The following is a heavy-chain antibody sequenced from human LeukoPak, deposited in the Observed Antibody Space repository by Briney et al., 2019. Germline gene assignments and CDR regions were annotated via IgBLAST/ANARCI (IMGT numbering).Heavy chain of an antibody. CDR1: GYTFTSYY. Sequence: GASVKVSCKASGYTFTSYYMHWVRQAPGQGLEWMGIINPSGGSTSYAQKFQGRVTMTRDTSASTAYMELSSLRSEDTAVYYCARTSWFGESLYYFDYWGQGTLVTVSS. CDR3: ARTSWFGESLYYFDY. D-gene: IGHD3-10*01. CDR2: INPSGGST. J-gene: IGHJ4*02. V-gene: IGHV1-46*01.